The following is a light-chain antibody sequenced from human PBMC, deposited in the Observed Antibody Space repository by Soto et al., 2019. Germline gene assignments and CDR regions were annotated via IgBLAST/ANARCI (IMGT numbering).Light chain of an antibody. CDR2: ATS. CDR3: QQTHSLPLS. Sequence: IQMTQSPSSVSASVGDRVTMTCRASQGVGGWLAWYQQKPGKVHKLLIYATSSLHSGVPSRFSGSGSETDFTLSISSLQPEDFATYYCQQTHSLPLSFGPGTKVDIK. CDR1: QGVGGW. J-gene: IGKJ3*01. V-gene: IGKV1-12*01.